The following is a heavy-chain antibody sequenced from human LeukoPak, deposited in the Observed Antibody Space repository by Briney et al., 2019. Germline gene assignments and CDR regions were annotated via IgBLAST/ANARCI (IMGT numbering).Heavy chain of an antibody. D-gene: IGHD2-2*02. Sequence: GGSLRLSCAASGFTFSDYEMNWVRQAPGKGLEWLSHISISGTTIHYADSVKGRFTISRDNSKNTLYLQMNSLRAEDTAVYYCAKDRRLSRYCSSTSCYRESLDYWGQGTLVTVSS. CDR2: ISISGTTI. J-gene: IGHJ4*02. CDR1: GFTFSDYE. V-gene: IGHV3-48*01. CDR3: AKDRRLSRYCSSTSCYRESLDY.